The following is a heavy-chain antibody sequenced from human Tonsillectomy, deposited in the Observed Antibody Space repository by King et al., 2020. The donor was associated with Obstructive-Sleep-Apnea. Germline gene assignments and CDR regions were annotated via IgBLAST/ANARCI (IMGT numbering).Heavy chain of an antibody. Sequence: QLQESGPRLVKPSETLSLTCTVSGGSIRSSSYYLGWIRQPPGKGLEWIGSIYYSGSTYYNPSLKSRVTISVDTSKNQFSLKLSSVTAADTAVYYCARVITRNWFDPWGQGTLVTASS. J-gene: IGHJ5*02. D-gene: IGHD3-10*01. CDR3: ARVITRNWFDP. CDR2: IYYSGST. V-gene: IGHV4-39*07. CDR1: GGSIRSSSYY.